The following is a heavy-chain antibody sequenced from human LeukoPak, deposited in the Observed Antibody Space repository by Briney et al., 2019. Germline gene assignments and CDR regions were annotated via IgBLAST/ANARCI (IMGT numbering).Heavy chain of an antibody. Sequence: SGPTLVNPTQTLTLTCTFSGFSLSTSGVGVGWIRQPPGKALEWLALIYWDDDKRYSPSLKSRLTITKDTSKNQVVLTMTNMDPVDTATYYCAHRLSRIAAAGEQFDYWGQGTLVTVSS. CDR3: AHRLSRIAAAGEQFDY. D-gene: IGHD6-13*01. V-gene: IGHV2-5*02. J-gene: IGHJ4*02. CDR2: IYWDDDK. CDR1: GFSLSTSGVG.